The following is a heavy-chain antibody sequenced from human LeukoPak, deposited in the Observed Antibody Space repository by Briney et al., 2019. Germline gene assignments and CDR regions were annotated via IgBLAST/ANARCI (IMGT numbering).Heavy chain of an antibody. Sequence: PGGSLRLSCAASGFTFSSYAMHWVRQAPGKGLAWVAVISYDGSNKYYADSVKGRFTISRDNSKNTLYLQMNSLRAENTAVYYCARDSVPGGSSWFFDYWGQGTLVTVSS. CDR2: ISYDGSNK. J-gene: IGHJ4*02. V-gene: IGHV3-30*01. D-gene: IGHD6-13*01. CDR1: GFTFSSYA. CDR3: ARDSVPGGSSWFFDY.